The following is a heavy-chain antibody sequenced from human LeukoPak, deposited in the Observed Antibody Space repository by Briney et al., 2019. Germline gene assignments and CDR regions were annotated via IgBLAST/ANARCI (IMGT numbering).Heavy chain of an antibody. Sequence: PSQTLSLTCTVSGGSISSGGYYWSWIRQPPGKGLEWIGYIYYSGSTYYNPSLKSRVTISVDTSKNQFSLKLSSVTAADTAVYYCARYVDIVATNYFDYWGQGTLVTVSS. CDR1: GGSISSGGYY. CDR2: IYYSGST. CDR3: ARYVDIVATNYFDY. V-gene: IGHV4-30-4*01. D-gene: IGHD5-12*01. J-gene: IGHJ4*02.